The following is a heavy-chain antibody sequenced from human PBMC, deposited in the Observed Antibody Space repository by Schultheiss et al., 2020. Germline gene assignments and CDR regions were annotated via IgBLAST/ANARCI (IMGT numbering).Heavy chain of an antibody. J-gene: IGHJ4*02. D-gene: IGHD1-1*01. V-gene: IGHV3-7*02. CDR2: IKQDGSEK. CDR1: GFTFSSYW. CDR3: AKTRYLDPPDY. Sequence: GGSLRLSCAASGFTFSSYWMSWVRQAPGKGLEWVANIKQDGSEKYYVDSVKGRFTISRDNSKNTLYLQMNSLRAEDTAVYYCAKTRYLDPPDYWGQGTLVTVSS.